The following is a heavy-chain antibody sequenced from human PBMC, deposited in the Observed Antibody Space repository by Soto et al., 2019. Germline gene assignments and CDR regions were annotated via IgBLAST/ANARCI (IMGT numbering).Heavy chain of an antibody. V-gene: IGHV4-34*01. D-gene: IGHD3-10*01. CDR3: ARDGSGSSIDY. CDR1: GGSFSGYY. Sequence: SETLSLTCAVYGGSFSGYYWSWIRQPPGKGLEWIGEINHSGSTNYNPSLKSRVTISVDTSKNQFSLKLSSVTAADTAVYYCARDGSGSSIDYWGQGTLVTVSS. CDR2: INHSGST. J-gene: IGHJ4*02.